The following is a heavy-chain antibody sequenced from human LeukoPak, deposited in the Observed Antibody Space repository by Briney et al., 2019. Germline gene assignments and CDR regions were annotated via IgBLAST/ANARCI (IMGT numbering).Heavy chain of an antibody. V-gene: IGHV3-7*01. J-gene: IGHJ3*02. CDR2: INKDGTEK. Sequence: GGSLRLSCAASEFTSSAFWMTWVRRPPGKGLEWVANINKDGTEKEYVDSVKGRFSIFRDNAKNSVFLQMNSLRAEDTAVYHCARATWELPRDDAFDIWGQGTMVTVSS. D-gene: IGHD1-26*01. CDR3: ARATWELPRDDAFDI. CDR1: EFTSSAFW.